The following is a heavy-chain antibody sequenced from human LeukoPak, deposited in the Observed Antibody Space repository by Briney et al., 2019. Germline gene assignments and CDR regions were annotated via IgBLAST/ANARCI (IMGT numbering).Heavy chain of an antibody. Sequence: PGGSLRLSCVASGFSSSYMSWVRQAPGKGLEWVSVIYSGDSTYYADSVKGRFTISRDISKNTVYLQMNSLRPEDTGVYHCARDLWDATGYWGQGTLVTVAS. D-gene: IGHD3-3*01. CDR1: GFSSSY. V-gene: IGHV3-66*02. CDR3: ARDLWDATGY. CDR2: IYSGDST. J-gene: IGHJ4*02.